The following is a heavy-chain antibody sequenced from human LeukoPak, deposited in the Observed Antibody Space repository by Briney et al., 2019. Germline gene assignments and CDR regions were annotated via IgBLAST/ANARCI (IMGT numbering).Heavy chain of an antibody. CDR2: MNPNSGNT. J-gene: IGHJ4*02. D-gene: IGHD4-17*01. CDR1: GYTFTSYD. CDR3: ARVHRADDYGDYEEG. V-gene: IGHV1-8*01. Sequence: ASVKVSCKASGYTFTSYDINWVRQATGQGLEWMGWMNPNSGNTGYAQKFQGRVTMTRNTSISTAYMELSSLRSEDTAVYYCARVHRADDYGDYEEGWGQGTLVTVSS.